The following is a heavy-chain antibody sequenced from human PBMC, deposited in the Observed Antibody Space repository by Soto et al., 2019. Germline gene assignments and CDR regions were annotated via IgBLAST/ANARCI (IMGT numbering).Heavy chain of an antibody. CDR3: ARVYSGTGWYAGNWFDP. J-gene: IGHJ5*02. D-gene: IGHD6-19*01. V-gene: IGHV5-10-1*01. Sequence: PGESLKISCKGSGYSFTSYWISWVRQMPGKGLEWMGRIDPSDSYTNYSPSFQGHVTISADKSISTAYLQWSSLKASDTAMYYCARVYSGTGWYAGNWFDPWGQGTLVTVS. CDR1: GYSFTSYW. CDR2: IDPSDSYT.